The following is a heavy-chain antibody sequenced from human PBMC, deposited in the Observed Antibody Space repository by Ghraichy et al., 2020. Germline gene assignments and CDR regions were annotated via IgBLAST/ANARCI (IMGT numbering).Heavy chain of an antibody. J-gene: IGHJ4*02. D-gene: IGHD2-15*01. CDR1: GYTLTELS. V-gene: IGHV1-24*01. CDR3: ATDLFCSGGSCSDY. CDR2: FDPEDGET. Sequence: ASVKVSCKVSGYTLTELSMHWVRQAPGKGLEWMGGFDPEDGETIYAQKFQGRVTMTEDTSTDTAYMELSSLRSEDTAVYYCATDLFCSGGSCSDYWGQGTLVTVSS.